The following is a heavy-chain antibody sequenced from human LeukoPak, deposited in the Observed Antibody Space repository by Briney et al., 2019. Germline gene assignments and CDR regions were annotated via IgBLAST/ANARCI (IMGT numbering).Heavy chain of an antibody. Sequence: GGSLRLSCAASGFTFSSYSMNWVRQAPGKGLEWVSYISSSSSTIYYADSVKGRFTISRDNSKNTLYLQMNSLRAEDTAVYYCARDSGHGSYYDSSGYYFPVYWGQGTLVTVSS. V-gene: IGHV3-48*01. J-gene: IGHJ4*02. CDR1: GFTFSSYS. CDR2: ISSSSSTI. CDR3: ARDSGHGSYYDSSGYYFPVY. D-gene: IGHD3-22*01.